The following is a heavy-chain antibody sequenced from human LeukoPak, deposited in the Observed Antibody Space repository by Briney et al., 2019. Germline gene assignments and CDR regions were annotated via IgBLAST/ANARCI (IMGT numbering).Heavy chain of an antibody. CDR3: AKNTTGGYSDY. CDR2: INTYNGFS. D-gene: IGHD1-1*01. CDR1: GYSFTSSG. J-gene: IGHJ4*02. Sequence: ASVKVSCKTSGYSFTSSGITWVRQAPGQGLEWMGWINTYNGFSKYVRKLQGRVTMTADTSKSTAYMELSSLSSDDTAVYYCAKNTTGGYSDYWGQGTLVTVSS. V-gene: IGHV1-18*01.